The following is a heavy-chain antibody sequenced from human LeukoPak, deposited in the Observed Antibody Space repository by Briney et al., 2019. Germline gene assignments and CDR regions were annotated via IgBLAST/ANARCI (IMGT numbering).Heavy chain of an antibody. J-gene: IGHJ4*02. D-gene: IGHD1-26*01. CDR3: ASGSGSYDY. CDR2: IYYSGST. Sequence: NTSETLSLTCTVSGGSISTCCSYWGWIRQPPGKGLEWIGTIYYSGSTYYNPSLKSRVTMSVDTSQNHFSLKLSSVTAADTAVYYCASGSGSYDYWGQGTLVTVSS. V-gene: IGHV4-39*02. CDR1: GGSISTCCSY.